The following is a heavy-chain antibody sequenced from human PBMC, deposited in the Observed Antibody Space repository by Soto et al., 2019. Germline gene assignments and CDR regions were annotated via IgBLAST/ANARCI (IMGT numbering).Heavy chain of an antibody. Sequence: SETLSLTCTVSGGSISSGDYYWSWIRQPPGKGLEWIGYIYYSGSTYYNPSLKSRVTISVDTSKNQFSLKLSSVTAADTAVYYCARDPLRGRFDYWGQGTLVPSPQ. CDR3: ARDPLRGRFDY. CDR2: IYYSGST. V-gene: IGHV4-30-4*01. J-gene: IGHJ4*02. CDR1: GGSISSGDYY. D-gene: IGHD3-16*01.